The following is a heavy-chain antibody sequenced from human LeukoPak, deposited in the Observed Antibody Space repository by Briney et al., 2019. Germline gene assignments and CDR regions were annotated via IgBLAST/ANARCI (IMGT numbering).Heavy chain of an antibody. V-gene: IGHV5-51*01. D-gene: IGHD1-20*01. CDR2: IHPNDAST. J-gene: IGHJ4*02. CDR1: GYSFASYW. CDR3: ARHNNWAFDY. Sequence: GESLKISCKASGYSFASYWIGWVRQTSGKGLEWMVIIHPNDASTIYSPSFQGQVTISADRSITTAYLQWNTLQASDTAIYYCARHNNWAFDYWDRGTLLTVSS.